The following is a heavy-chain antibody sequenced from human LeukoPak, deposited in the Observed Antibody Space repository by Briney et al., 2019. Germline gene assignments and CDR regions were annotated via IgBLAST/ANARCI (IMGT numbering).Heavy chain of an antibody. V-gene: IGHV3-33*06. CDR2: IWIDGSGV. D-gene: IGHD5-24*01. CDR3: AKASNGYNGHYFDY. J-gene: IGHJ4*02. CDR1: GFPFSRYG. Sequence: GGSLRLSCAASGFPFSRYGMHWVRQAPGKGLEWVAVIWIDGSGVYYADCVQGRFTISRDNSENPLYLQMDNLRAEDTAVYYCAKASNGYNGHYFDYWGQGTPVTVSS.